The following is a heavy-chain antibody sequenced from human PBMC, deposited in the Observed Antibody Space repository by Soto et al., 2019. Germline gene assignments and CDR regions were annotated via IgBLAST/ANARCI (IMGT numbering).Heavy chain of an antibody. J-gene: IGHJ1*01. CDR2: IFYTGST. D-gene: IGHD1-1*01. CDR3: ARRTGMNYLAP. Sequence: SETLSLTCTVSGDSISTNSHYWNWFRRPPGKGLEWIASIFYTGSTYYSQSLKSRVTISADTSKNQFFLKLSSVTAADTAVYFCARRTGMNYLAPWGPGTLLTV. CDR1: GDSISTNSHY. V-gene: IGHV4-39*01.